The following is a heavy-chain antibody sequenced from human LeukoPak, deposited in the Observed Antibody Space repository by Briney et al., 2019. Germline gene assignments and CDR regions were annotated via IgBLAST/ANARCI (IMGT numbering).Heavy chain of an antibody. CDR2: IRYDGSNK. CDR1: GFTFSSYG. CDR3: AKDFGESKPDDY. D-gene: IGHD3-10*01. V-gene: IGHV3-30*02. J-gene: IGHJ4*02. Sequence: GGSLRLSCAASGFTFSSYGMHWVRQAPGKGLEWVAFIRYDGSNKYYADSVKGRFTISRDNSENTLYLQMNSLRAEDTAVYYCAKDFGESKPDDYWGQGTLVTVSS.